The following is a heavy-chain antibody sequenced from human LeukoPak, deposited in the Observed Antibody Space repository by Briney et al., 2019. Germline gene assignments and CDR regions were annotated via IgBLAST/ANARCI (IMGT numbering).Heavy chain of an antibody. CDR2: ISSSSSYL. CDR1: GFTFSSYS. CDR3: ARDAHGMDV. V-gene: IGHV3-21*01. J-gene: IGHJ6*02. Sequence: GSLRLSCAASGFTFSSYSMNWVRQAPGKGLEWVSSISSSSSYLYYADSVKGRFTISRDNAKNSLYLQMNSLRAEDTAVYYCARDAHGMDVWGQGTTVTVSS.